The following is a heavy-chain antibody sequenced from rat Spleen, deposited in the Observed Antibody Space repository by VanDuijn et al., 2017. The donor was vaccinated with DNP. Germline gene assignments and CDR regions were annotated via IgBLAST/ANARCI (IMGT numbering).Heavy chain of an antibody. Sequence: QVQLKESGPGLVQPSQTLSLTCTVAGFSLTNYNVHWVRQPPGKGLEWMGIIWSNGDTSYNSALKSRLSFSRATSKSQVFLKMNSLQTEDTATYYCARGDYSNWGQGVMVTVSS. CDR1: GFSLTNYN. D-gene: IGHD1-2*01. CDR3: ARGDYSN. J-gene: IGHJ2*01. V-gene: IGHV2-41*01. CDR2: IWSNGDT.